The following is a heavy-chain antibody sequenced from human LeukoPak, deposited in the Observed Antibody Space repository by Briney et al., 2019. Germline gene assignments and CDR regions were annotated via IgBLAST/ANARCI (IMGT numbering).Heavy chain of an antibody. Sequence: SVKVSCKASGGTFSCYAISWVRQAPGQGLEWTGGIIPIFGTANYAQKFQGRVTITADESTSTAYMELSSLRSEDTAVYYCARGPIVVPAATHFDYWGQGTLVTVSS. D-gene: IGHD2-2*01. V-gene: IGHV1-69*13. CDR3: ARGPIVVPAATHFDY. J-gene: IGHJ4*02. CDR1: GGTFSCYA. CDR2: IIPIFGTA.